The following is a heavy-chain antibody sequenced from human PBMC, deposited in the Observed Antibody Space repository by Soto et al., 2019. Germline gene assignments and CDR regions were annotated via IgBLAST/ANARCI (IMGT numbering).Heavy chain of an antibody. Sequence: PSETLSLTCAVSGGSISSGGYSWSWIRQPPGKGLEWIGYIYHSGSTYYNPSLKSRVTISVDRSKNQFSLKLSSVTAADTAVYYCASSSGYDSPFDYWGQGTLVTVSS. CDR2: IYHSGST. CDR1: GGSISSGGYS. J-gene: IGHJ4*02. V-gene: IGHV4-30-2*01. CDR3: ASSSGYDSPFDY. D-gene: IGHD5-12*01.